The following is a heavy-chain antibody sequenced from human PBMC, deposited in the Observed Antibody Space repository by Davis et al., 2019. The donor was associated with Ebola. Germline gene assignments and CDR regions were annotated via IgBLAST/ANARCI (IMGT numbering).Heavy chain of an antibody. CDR2: ISAYNGNT. CDR3: ARRGSGYSPYFDF. CDR1: GYTFTSYY. J-gene: IGHJ4*02. D-gene: IGHD3-22*01. V-gene: IGHV1-18*04. Sequence: ASVTVSCKASGYTFTSYYMHWVRQAPGQGLEWMGWISAYNGNTNYAQKLQGRVTMTTDTSTSTAYMELRSLRSDDTAVYYCARRGSGYSPYFDFWGQGTLVTVSS.